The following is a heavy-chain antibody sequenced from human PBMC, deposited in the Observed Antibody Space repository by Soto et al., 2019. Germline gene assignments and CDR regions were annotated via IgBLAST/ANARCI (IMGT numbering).Heavy chain of an antibody. CDR1: GFTFSSYA. CDR3: AKGGECSSTSCLYYYYGMDV. CDR2: ISGSGGST. D-gene: IGHD2-2*01. Sequence: PGGSLRLSCAASGFTFSSYAMSWVRQAPGKGLEWVSAISGSGGSTYYADSVKGRFTISRDNSKNTLYLQTNSLRAEDTAVYYCAKGGECSSTSCLYYYYGMDVWGQETTVTVSS. J-gene: IGHJ6*02. V-gene: IGHV3-23*01.